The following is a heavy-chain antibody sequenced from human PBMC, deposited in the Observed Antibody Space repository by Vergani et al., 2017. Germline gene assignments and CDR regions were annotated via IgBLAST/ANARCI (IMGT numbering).Heavy chain of an antibody. CDR1: GFSFPGYA. CDR2: VSGSRATP. V-gene: IGHV3-23*01. CDR3: AKDPRLKEDYYYYYMDV. J-gene: IGHJ6*03. Sequence: EVQLLESGGGLVQPGGSLRLSCEASGFSFPGYAMSWVRQAPGKGLEWVSSVSGSRATPYYADSVKGRFIISRDNSKNTLHLQMNSLRADDTAVYYCAKDPRLKEDYYYYYMDVWGKGTTVTVSS.